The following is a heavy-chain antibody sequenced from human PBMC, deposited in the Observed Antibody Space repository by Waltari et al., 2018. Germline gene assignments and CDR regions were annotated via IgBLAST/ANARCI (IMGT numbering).Heavy chain of an antibody. CDR1: GGSISSGGYY. D-gene: IGHD2-2*02. CDR2: IYYSGST. CDR3: ARAYCSSTSCYTEDYYGMDV. Sequence: QVQLQESGPGLVKPSQTLSLTCTVSGGSISSGGYYWSWIRPHPGKGLEWIGYIYYSGSTYYNPSLKSRVTISVDTSKNQFSLKLSSVTAADTAVYYCARAYCSSTSCYTEDYYGMDVWGQGTTVTVSS. V-gene: IGHV4-31*03. J-gene: IGHJ6*02.